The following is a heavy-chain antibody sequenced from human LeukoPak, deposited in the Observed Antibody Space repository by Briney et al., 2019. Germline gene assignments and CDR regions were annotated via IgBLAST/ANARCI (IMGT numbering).Heavy chain of an antibody. CDR1: GFTFSDYY. D-gene: IGHD6-6*01. CDR2: ISSSGSTV. CDR3: ARDGGIAARPGDYYYYHGMDV. Sequence: GGSLRLFCAASGFTFSDYYMSWIRQAPGKGLEWVSYISSSGSTVYYADSVKGRFTISRDNAKNSLYLQMNSLRAEDTAVYYCARDGGIAARPGDYYYYHGMDVWGQGTTVTVSS. V-gene: IGHV3-11*01. J-gene: IGHJ6*02.